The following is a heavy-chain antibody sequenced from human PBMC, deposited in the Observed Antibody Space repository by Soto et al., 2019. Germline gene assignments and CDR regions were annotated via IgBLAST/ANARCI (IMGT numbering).Heavy chain of an antibody. CDR1: GYTFTSYA. V-gene: IGHV1-3*01. CDR2: INAGNGNT. Sequence: QVQLVQSGAEVKKPGASVKVSCKASGYTFTSYAMHWVRQAPGQRLEWMGWINAGNGNTKYSQKFQGRVTITRDTTASTAYMELSSLRSEDTAVYYCARSDMYDAFDIWGQGTMVTVSS. D-gene: IGHD2-15*01. CDR3: ARSDMYDAFDI. J-gene: IGHJ3*02.